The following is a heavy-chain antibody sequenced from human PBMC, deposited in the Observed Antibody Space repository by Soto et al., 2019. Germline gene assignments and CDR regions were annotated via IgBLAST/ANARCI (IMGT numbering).Heavy chain of an antibody. Sequence: GGSLRLSCAASGFTFSSYAMNWVRQAPGKGLEWVSAISGSGGSTYYADSVKGRFTISRDNSKNTLYLQMNSLRAEDTAVYYCAKNIVVVPAAIRTFDYWGQGTLVTVSS. J-gene: IGHJ4*02. CDR2: ISGSGGST. V-gene: IGHV3-23*01. CDR1: GFTFSSYA. D-gene: IGHD2-2*02. CDR3: AKNIVVVPAAIRTFDY.